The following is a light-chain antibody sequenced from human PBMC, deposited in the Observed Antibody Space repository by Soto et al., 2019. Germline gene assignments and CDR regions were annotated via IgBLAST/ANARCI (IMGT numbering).Light chain of an antibody. CDR3: QQYNNWPIT. Sequence: EIVLTQSPATLSSFPGDRVTLSCRASQNIVSNLAWYQQKPGQAPRLLIYGASTRATGIPARFSGSGSGTEFTLTISSLQSEDFEIYYCQQYNNWPITLGQGTRLEIK. CDR2: GAS. CDR1: QNIVSN. J-gene: IGKJ5*01. V-gene: IGKV3-15*01.